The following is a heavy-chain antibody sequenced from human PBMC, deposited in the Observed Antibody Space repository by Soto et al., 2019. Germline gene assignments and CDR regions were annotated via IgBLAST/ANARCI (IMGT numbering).Heavy chain of an antibody. D-gene: IGHD3-9*01. V-gene: IGHV4-39*01. CDR2: IYYSGST. CDR3: AVTQYYDILTGYQYDPYYFDY. CDR1: GDSVSSSSYY. Sequence: SETLSLTCTVSGDSVSSSSYYWDWIRQPPGKGLEWIASIYYSGSTYYKPSLKSRVTISVDTSKNQFSLKLSSVTAADTAVYYCAVTQYYDILTGYQYDPYYFDYWGQGTLVTVSS. J-gene: IGHJ4*02.